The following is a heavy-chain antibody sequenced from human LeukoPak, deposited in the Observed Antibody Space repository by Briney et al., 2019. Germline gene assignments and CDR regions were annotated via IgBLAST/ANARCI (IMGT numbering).Heavy chain of an antibody. CDR2: ISSSSSYI. CDR1: GSTFSSYS. V-gene: IGHV3-21*01. D-gene: IGHD5-12*01. Sequence: GGSLRLSCAASGSTFSSYSMNWVRQAPGKGLEWVSSISSSSSYIYYADSVKGRFTISRDNAKNSLYLQMNSLRAEDTAVYYCARDPGYDYDFYYYMDVWSKGTTVTVSS. CDR3: ARDPGYDYDFYYYMDV. J-gene: IGHJ6*03.